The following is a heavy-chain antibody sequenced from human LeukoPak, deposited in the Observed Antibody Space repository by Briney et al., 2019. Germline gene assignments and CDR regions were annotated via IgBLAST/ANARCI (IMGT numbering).Heavy chain of an antibody. V-gene: IGHV3-33*01. D-gene: IGHD5-12*01. CDR1: GFTFSSYG. J-gene: IGHJ4*02. CDR2: IWYDGSNK. CDR3: TTEIWFYSGYEMC. Sequence: GGSLRLSCAASGFTFSSYGMHWVRQAPGKGLEWVAVIWYDGSNKYYADSVKGRFAISRDNSKNTLYLQMNSLKTEDTAVYYCTTEIWFYSGYEMCWGQGTLVTVSS.